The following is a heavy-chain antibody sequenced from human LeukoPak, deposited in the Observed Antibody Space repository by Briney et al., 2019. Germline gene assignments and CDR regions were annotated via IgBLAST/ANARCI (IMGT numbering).Heavy chain of an antibody. Sequence: ASVKVSCKASGYTFTGYYMHWVRQAPGQGLEWMGWINPNTGGTIYAQKFQGRVTMTRDTSITTAYMELSRLRSDDTAVYYCARVELIRDYYFDYWGQGTLVTVSS. J-gene: IGHJ4*02. CDR2: INPNTGGT. V-gene: IGHV1-2*02. D-gene: IGHD1-7*01. CDR1: GYTFTGYY. CDR3: ARVELIRDYYFDY.